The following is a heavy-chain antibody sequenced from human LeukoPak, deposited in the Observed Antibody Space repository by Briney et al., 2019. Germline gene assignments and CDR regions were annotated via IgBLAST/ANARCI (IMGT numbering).Heavy chain of an antibody. J-gene: IGHJ4*02. CDR2: IYHSGST. D-gene: IGHD6-13*01. CDR3: ARELSGTLRG. CDR1: GGSISSSNW. Sequence: SETLSLTCAVSGGSISSSNWWSWVRQPPGKGLEWIGEIYHSGSTNYNPTLKSRVTISVDTSKNQFSLKLSSVTAADTAVYYCARELSGTLRGWGQGNLVTVSS. V-gene: IGHV4-4*02.